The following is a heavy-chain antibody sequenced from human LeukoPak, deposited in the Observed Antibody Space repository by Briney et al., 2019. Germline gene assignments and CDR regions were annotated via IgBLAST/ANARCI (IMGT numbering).Heavy chain of an antibody. J-gene: IGHJ4*02. CDR3: ARLRMGSWSCFDY. CDR1: GGSISSSSYY. CDR2: IYYGGST. D-gene: IGHD6-13*01. V-gene: IGHV4-39*01. Sequence: KPSETLSLTCAVSGGSISSSSYYWGWIRQPPGKGLEWIGSIYYGGSTYYNPSLKSRVTISVDTSKNQFSLKLSSVTAADTAVYYCARLRMGSWSCFDYWGQGTLVTVSS.